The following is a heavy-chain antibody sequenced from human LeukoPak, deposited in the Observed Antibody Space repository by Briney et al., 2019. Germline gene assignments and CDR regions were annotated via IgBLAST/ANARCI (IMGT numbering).Heavy chain of an antibody. CDR2: IYPGDSHT. CDR1: GYSFTSYW. J-gene: IGHJ4*02. V-gene: IGHV5-51*01. Sequence: GESLKISCKGSGYSFTSYWIAWVRQMPGKGLEWMGIIYPGDSHTIYSPSFQGQVTISADKSISTAYLQWSSLKASDTAIYYCARHETGPYFDYWGQGTLVTVSS. CDR3: ARHETGPYFDY. D-gene: IGHD1-1*01.